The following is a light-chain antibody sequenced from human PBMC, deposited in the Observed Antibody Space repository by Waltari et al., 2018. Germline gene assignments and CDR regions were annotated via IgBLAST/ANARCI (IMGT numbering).Light chain of an antibody. CDR1: NIGTKS. V-gene: IGLV3-21*04. Sequence: SYVLTQPPSVSVAPGKTARITCGGNNIGTKSVQWYQQKPGQAPILVLSYESDRPSGIPERFSGSNSWNTATLTISRVEAADEADYYCQVWDANNDPGVFGTGTEVTVL. CDR2: YES. J-gene: IGLJ1*01. CDR3: QVWDANNDPGV.